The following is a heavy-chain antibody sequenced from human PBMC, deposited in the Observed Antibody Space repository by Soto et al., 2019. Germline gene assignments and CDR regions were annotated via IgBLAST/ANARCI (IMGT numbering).Heavy chain of an antibody. J-gene: IGHJ6*02. V-gene: IGHV1-58*01. CDR1: GFTFTSSA. CDR2: IVVGSGNT. D-gene: IGHD5-18*01. CDR3: AGSVSPTVLVNFYSYSYGMAV. Sequence: GASVKVSCKASGFTFTSSAAQWVRQARGQRLEWIGWIVVGSGNTNYAQKFQERVTITRDMSTSTAYMELSSLRSEDTAVYYCAGSVSPTVLVNFYSYSYGMAVGGQGPPVSVPS.